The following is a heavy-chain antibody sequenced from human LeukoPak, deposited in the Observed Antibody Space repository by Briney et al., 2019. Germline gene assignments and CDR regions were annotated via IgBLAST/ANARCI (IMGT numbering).Heavy chain of an antibody. CDR1: GYTFTGYY. J-gene: IGHJ4*02. D-gene: IGHD3-22*01. V-gene: IGHV1-2*02. CDR2: INPNSGGT. Sequence: ASVKVSCKASGYTFTGYYMHWVRQAPGQGLEWMGWINPNSGGTNYAQKFQGRVTMTRDTSISTAHMELSRLRSDDTAVYYCARVGSDYYDSSGKFDYWGQGTLVTVSS. CDR3: ARVGSDYYDSSGKFDY.